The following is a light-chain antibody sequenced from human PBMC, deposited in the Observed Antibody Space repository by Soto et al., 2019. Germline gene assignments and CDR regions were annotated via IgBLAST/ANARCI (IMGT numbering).Light chain of an antibody. J-gene: IGLJ1*01. Sequence: QSALTQPASVSASPGQSITISCTGTSSDVGANNHVSWYQQHPGKAPKLMIYDVSNRPLGVSDRFSGSKSGNMASLTISGLQAEDESDSYCSSYTSGNTVFGTGTKVTVL. V-gene: IGLV2-14*01. CDR1: SSDVGANNH. CDR2: DVS. CDR3: SSYTSGNTV.